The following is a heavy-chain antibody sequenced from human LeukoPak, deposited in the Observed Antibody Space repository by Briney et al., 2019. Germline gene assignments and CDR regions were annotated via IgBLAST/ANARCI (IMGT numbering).Heavy chain of an antibody. V-gene: IGHV3-23*01. CDR3: AKGLSVTILGSFDY. CDR2: ITADGRST. CDR1: GFSFSDYY. Sequence: PGGSLRLSCAASGFSFSDYYMTWIRQAPGKGLQWVSGITADGRSTYYAASVKGRLTISRDNSKNTLYLQLSSLRAEDTAVYYCAKGLSVTILGSFDYWGQGTLVTVSS. J-gene: IGHJ4*02. D-gene: IGHD3-3*01.